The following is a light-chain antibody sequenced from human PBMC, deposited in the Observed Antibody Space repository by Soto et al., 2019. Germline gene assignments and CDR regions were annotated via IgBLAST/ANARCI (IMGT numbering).Light chain of an antibody. CDR2: GAS. J-gene: IGKJ5*01. V-gene: IGKV3-20*01. CDR3: QQYGTSEII. Sequence: DIVLTQSPGPLSLSPGERATLSCRSSQSVSSSYLAWYQQKPGQAPRLLIYGASSRATGIPDRFTGSGSGTDCTLTISRLEPEDFAVFFCQQYGTSEIILGQGTRLEI. CDR1: QSVSSSY.